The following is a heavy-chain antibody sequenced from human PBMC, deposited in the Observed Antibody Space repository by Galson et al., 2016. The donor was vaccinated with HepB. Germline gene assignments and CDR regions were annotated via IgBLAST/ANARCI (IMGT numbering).Heavy chain of an antibody. D-gene: IGHD2-15*01. V-gene: IGHV2-5*02. CDR2: IFWDGDK. CDR3: VSGLRGPDCSGGNCYYFDY. Sequence: PALVKPTQPLTLTCTVSGFSVNSDGLGVGWIRQSPGKAPDWLAIIFWDGDKRYIPSLKNRLTLTKDASRNQVVLTMTNMDPIYTATYSCVSGLRGPDCSGGNCYYFDYWGQGTRVTVSS. CDR1: GFSVNSDGLG. J-gene: IGHJ4*02.